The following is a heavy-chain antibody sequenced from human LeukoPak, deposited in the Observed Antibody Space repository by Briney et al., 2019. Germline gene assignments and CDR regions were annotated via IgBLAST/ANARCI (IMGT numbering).Heavy chain of an antibody. J-gene: IGHJ4*02. V-gene: IGHV3-7*03. D-gene: IGHD6-19*01. Sequence: DSVKGRFTMSRDNAKNSLYLQMNSLRAEDTAVYYCAKDRLSGGWYEADYWGQGTLVTVSS. CDR3: AKDRLSGGWYEADY.